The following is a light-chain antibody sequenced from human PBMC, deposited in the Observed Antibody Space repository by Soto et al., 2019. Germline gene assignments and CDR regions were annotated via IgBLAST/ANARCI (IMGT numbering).Light chain of an antibody. CDR3: LQNYFYPFT. CDR2: AAS. V-gene: IGKV1-6*01. CDR1: QGIGND. J-gene: IGKJ3*01. Sequence: AIQMTQSPSSLSASVGDRVTITCRASQGIGNDLDWFQQKPGKAPKLLIYAASNLQSGVPARFSGSGSGTDFTLTISSLQPEDFATYYCLQNYFYPFTFRPGTKVDIK.